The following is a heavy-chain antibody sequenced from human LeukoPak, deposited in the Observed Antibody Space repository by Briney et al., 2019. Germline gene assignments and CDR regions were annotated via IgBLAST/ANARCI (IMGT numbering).Heavy chain of an antibody. CDR2: MNPNSGNT. J-gene: IGHJ6*03. CDR3: ARGRNFRFLEWLPFAFYMDV. D-gene: IGHD3-3*01. Sequence: ASVKVSCKASGYTFTSYDINWVRQATGQGLEWMGWMNPNSGNTGYAQKFQGRVTITRNTSISTAYMELSSLRSEDTAVYYCARGRNFRFLEWLPFAFYMDVWGKGTTVTVSS. CDR1: GYTFTSYD. V-gene: IGHV1-8*03.